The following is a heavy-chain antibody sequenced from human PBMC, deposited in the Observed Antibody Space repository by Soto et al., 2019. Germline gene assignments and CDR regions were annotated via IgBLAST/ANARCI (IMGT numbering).Heavy chain of an antibody. CDR1: GGSISGYY. CDR2: IYYNGIT. V-gene: IGHV4-59*01. D-gene: IGHD2-21*02. CDR3: ARTLTAIDY. J-gene: IGHJ4*02. Sequence: SETLSLTCTVSGGSISGYYWSWIRQPPGKGLEWVGFIYYNGITNYNPSLKSRVSISLDRSKNQFSLKLRSVTAADTAVYYCARTLTAIDYWGQGTLVTVSS.